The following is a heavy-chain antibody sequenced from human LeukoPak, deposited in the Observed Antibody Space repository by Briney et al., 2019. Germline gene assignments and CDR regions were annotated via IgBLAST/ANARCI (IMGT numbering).Heavy chain of an antibody. CDR2: IKQDGSEK. D-gene: IGHD6-19*01. J-gene: IGHJ3*02. V-gene: IGHV3-7*01. Sequence: PGGSLRLSCAASGFTFSSYWMSWVRQAPGKGLEWVANIKQDGSEKYYVDSVKGRFTISRDNAKNSLYLQMNSLRAEDTAVYYCARNTYSSGWVDAFDIWGQGTMVTVSS. CDR1: GFTFSSYW. CDR3: ARNTYSSGWVDAFDI.